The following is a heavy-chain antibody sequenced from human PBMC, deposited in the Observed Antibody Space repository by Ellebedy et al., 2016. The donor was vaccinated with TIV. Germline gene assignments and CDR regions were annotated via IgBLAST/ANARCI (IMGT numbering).Heavy chain of an antibody. CDR2: IWSHGNTQ. D-gene: IGHD3-22*01. J-gene: IGHJ4*02. CDR1: GFTFSYYG. Sequence: GESLKISCAASGFTFSYYGMHWVRQSPGKGLEWVAVIWSHGNTQNYADSVTGRFTISRDNSKNTMYLQMNSLRVEDTAVYYCARDDDTSSHLSFFGYWGQGILVTVSS. V-gene: IGHV3-33*08. CDR3: ARDDDTSSHLSFFGY.